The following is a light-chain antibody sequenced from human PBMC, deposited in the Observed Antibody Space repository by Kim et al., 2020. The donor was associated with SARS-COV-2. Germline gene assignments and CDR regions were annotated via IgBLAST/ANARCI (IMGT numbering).Light chain of an antibody. J-gene: IGKJ4*01. Sequence: EIVMTQSPAILSVSPGERATLSCRASQSVSSNLAWYQQKPGQAPRLFIYGASTRATGIPARFSGSGSGTDFTLTISSLESEDFAIYYCQQYNDWLVTFGGGTKVEI. CDR2: GAS. CDR1: QSVSSN. CDR3: QQYNDWLVT. V-gene: IGKV3-15*01.